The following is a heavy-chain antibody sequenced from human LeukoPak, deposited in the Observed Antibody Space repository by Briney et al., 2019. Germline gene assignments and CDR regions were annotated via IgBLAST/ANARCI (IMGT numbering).Heavy chain of an antibody. J-gene: IGHJ6*03. CDR3: ARGSGSPYYYYMDV. CDR2: ISVYNGKT. V-gene: IGHV1-18*01. CDR1: GYMFTSYA. D-gene: IGHD3-10*01. Sequence: ASVKVSRQASGYMFTSYAIHWVREAPGQGLEWLGWISVYNGKTDYAEGLQGRVTMTTDRSTNTAFMELRSLRSDDTAIYFCARGSGSPYYYYMDVWGKGTAVTVSS.